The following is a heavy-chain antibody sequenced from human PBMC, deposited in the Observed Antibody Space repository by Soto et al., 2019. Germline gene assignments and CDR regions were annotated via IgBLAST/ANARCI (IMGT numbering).Heavy chain of an antibody. D-gene: IGHD3-10*01. CDR3: AREESEMVRGVTLDY. V-gene: IGHV3-30-3*01. J-gene: IGHJ4*02. CDR2: ISYDGSNK. CDR1: GFTFSSYA. Sequence: GGSLRLSCAASGFTFSSYAMHWVRQAPGKGLEWVAVISYDGSNKYYADSVKGRFTISRDNSKNTLYLQMNSLRAEDTAVYYCAREESEMVRGVTLDYWGQGTLVTVSS.